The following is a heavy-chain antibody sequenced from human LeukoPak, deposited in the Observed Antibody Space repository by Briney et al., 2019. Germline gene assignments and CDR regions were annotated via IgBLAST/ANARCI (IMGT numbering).Heavy chain of an antibody. CDR2: IGGGSTSI. D-gene: IGHD6-13*01. CDR1: GFTFSTSS. V-gene: IGHV3-21*01. CDR3: AREEGKQQMEAFDY. Sequence: GGSLRLSCAASGFTFSTSSTNWVRQAPGKGLEWVSSIGGGSTSIYYAGSVKGRFTISRDNAKNSLYLQMNSLRAEDTAVYYCAREEGKQQMEAFDYWGQGTLVTVSS. J-gene: IGHJ4*02.